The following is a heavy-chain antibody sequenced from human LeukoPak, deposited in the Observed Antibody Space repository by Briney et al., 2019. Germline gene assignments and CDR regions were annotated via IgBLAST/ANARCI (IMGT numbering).Heavy chain of an antibody. Sequence: PGGSLRLSCAASGFTFDDYAMHWVRQAPGKGLEWVSGISWNSGSIGYADSVKGRFTISRDNAKNSLYLQMNSLRAEDTALYYCAKDNLGYCSGGSCYSNWGQGTLVTVSS. CDR3: AKDNLGYCSGGSCYSN. CDR1: GFTFDDYA. D-gene: IGHD2-15*01. V-gene: IGHV3-9*01. CDR2: ISWNSGSI. J-gene: IGHJ4*02.